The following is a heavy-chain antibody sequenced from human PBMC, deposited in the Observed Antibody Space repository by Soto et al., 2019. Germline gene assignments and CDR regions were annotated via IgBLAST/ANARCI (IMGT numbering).Heavy chain of an antibody. CDR2: INHSGST. Sequence: SETLSLTCAVYGGSFSGYYWSWIRQPPGKGLEWIGEINHSGSTNYNPSLKSRVTISVDTSKNQFSLKLSSVTAADTAVYYCARGRRYGLRINNYYYYYYMDVWGKGTTVTVSS. CDR3: ARGRRYGLRINNYYYYYYMDV. CDR1: GGSFSGYY. D-gene: IGHD2-15*01. V-gene: IGHV4-34*01. J-gene: IGHJ6*03.